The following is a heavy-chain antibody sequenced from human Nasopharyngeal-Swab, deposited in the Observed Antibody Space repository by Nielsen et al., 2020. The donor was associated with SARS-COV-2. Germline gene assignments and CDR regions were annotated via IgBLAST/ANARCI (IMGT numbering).Heavy chain of an antibody. J-gene: IGHJ4*02. D-gene: IGHD5-18*01. V-gene: IGHV3-30*03. CDR2: ISYDGSNK. Sequence: GGSLRLSCAASGFTFSSYGMHWVRQAPGKGLEWVAVISYDGSNKYYADSVKGRFTISRDNSKNTLYLQMNSLRAEDTAVYYCARAYVQLWSGGYWGQGTLVTVSS. CDR3: ARAYVQLWSGGY. CDR1: GFTFSSYG.